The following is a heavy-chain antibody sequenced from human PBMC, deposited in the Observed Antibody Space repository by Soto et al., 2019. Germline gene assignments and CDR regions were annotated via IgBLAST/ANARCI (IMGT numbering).Heavy chain of an antibody. CDR3: AKDLEGEQWLVVYYYYGMDV. Sequence: PGGSLRLSCAASGFTFGTYWMNWVRQAPGKGLEWVANIKEDGSEKYYVDSVKGRFTISRDNTKNTLYLQMNSLRAEDTAVYYCAKDLEGEQWLVVYYYYGMDVWGQGT. CDR1: GFTFGTYW. J-gene: IGHJ6*02. CDR2: IKEDGSEK. D-gene: IGHD6-19*01. V-gene: IGHV3-7*03.